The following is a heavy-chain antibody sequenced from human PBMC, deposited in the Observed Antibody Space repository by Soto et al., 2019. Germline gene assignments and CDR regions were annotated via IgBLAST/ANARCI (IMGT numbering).Heavy chain of an antibody. D-gene: IGHD3-10*01. CDR1: GFTFSSYW. J-gene: IGHJ4*02. Sequence: EVQLVESGGGLVQPGGSLRLSCAASGFTFSSYWMHWVRQAPGKGLVWVSRINSDGISTSYADSVKGRFTISRDNAKNTLYLQMNSLRAEDKAVYYCARDQNRYMVRGVSMEGDYFDYWGQGTLVTVSS. CDR3: ARDQNRYMVRGVSMEGDYFDY. V-gene: IGHV3-74*01. CDR2: INSDGIST.